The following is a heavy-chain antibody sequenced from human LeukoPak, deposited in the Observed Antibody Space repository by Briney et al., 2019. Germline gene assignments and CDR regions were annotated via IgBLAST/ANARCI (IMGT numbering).Heavy chain of an antibody. Sequence: SVKVSCKASGGTFSSYAISWVRQAPGQGLEWMVGIIPIFGTANYAQKFQGRVTITADESTSTAYMELSSLRSEDTAVYYCARDGYGDYLEYFDSWGQGTLVTVSS. D-gene: IGHD4-17*01. CDR1: GGTFSSYA. CDR2: IIPIFGTA. CDR3: ARDGYGDYLEYFDS. V-gene: IGHV1-69*01. J-gene: IGHJ4*02.